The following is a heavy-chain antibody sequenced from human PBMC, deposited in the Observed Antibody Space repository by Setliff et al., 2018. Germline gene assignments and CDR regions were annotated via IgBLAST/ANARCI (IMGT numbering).Heavy chain of an antibody. CDR2: IHHRGST. J-gene: IGHJ4*02. V-gene: IGHV4-34*01. D-gene: IGHD6-6*01. CDR1: GGSFSGYY. Sequence: LSLTCAVYGGSFSGYYWSWIRQPPGKGLEWIGSIHHRGSTYYNPSLKSRVTTLVDTSKNHFSLKLSSVTAADTAVYYCARQTGEQLVDYWGQGTLVTVSS. CDR3: ARQTGEQLVDY.